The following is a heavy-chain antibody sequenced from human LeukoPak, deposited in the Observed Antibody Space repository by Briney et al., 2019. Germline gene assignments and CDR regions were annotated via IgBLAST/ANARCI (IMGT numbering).Heavy chain of an antibody. Sequence: ASVEVSCKASGFTFTGYYMHWVRQAPGQGLEWMGWINPNSGGTNYAQKFQGRVTMTRDTSISTAYLELSRLTSDDTAVYFCARVVSRGAFDFWGQATMVTVSS. D-gene: IGHD5-24*01. CDR2: INPNSGGT. V-gene: IGHV1-2*02. J-gene: IGHJ3*01. CDR1: GFTFTGYY. CDR3: ARVVSRGAFDF.